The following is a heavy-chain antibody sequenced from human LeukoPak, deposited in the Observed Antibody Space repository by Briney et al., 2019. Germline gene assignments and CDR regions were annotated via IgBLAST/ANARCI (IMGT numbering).Heavy chain of an antibody. V-gene: IGHV1-2*02. Sequence: GASVKVSCKASGYTFTDYYMHWVRQAPGQGLEWMGWINPNSGGTNYAQKFQGRVTMTRDTSISTAYMELSRLRSDDTAVYYCARRWSRYYYMDVWGKGTTVTVSS. CDR2: INPNSGGT. D-gene: IGHD2-8*01. J-gene: IGHJ6*03. CDR1: GYTFTDYY. CDR3: ARRWSRYYYMDV.